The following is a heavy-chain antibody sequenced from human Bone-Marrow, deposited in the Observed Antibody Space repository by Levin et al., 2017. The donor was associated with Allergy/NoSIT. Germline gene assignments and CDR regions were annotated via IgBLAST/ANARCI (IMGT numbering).Heavy chain of an antibody. CDR1: GGTFSTYA. V-gene: IGHV1-69*06. Sequence: KISCKASGGTFSTYAISWVRQAPGQGLEWMGGIVPVFGTANYAQKFQGRVPLTADNSTATAYMELSSLRSEDTAVFYCARTAVITMAQGIIPYYFDRWGQGTLVTVSS. CDR3: ARTAVITMAQGIIPYYFDR. J-gene: IGHJ4*01. D-gene: IGHD3-10*01. CDR2: IVPVFGTA.